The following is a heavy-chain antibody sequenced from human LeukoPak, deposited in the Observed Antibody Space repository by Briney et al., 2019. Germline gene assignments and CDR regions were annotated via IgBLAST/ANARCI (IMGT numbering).Heavy chain of an antibody. J-gene: IGHJ4*02. Sequence: GGSLRLSCAASGFTFSSHAMSWVRQAPGKGLEWVSAFSGSGGSTYYADSVKGRFTISRDNSKNTLYLQMNSLRAEDTAVYYCAITYYYDSSGYDYWGQGTLVTVSS. CDR1: GFTFSSHA. CDR3: AITYYYDSSGYDY. CDR2: FSGSGGST. D-gene: IGHD3-22*01. V-gene: IGHV3-23*01.